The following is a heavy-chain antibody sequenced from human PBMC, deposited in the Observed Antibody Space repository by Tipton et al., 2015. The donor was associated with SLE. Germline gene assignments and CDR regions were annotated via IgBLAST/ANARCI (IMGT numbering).Heavy chain of an antibody. CDR1: GGSVSSGSYY. D-gene: IGHD6-13*01. CDR2: IYYSGST. J-gene: IGHJ2*01. CDR3: ARDPSSSWGGSRSFDL. Sequence: TLSLTCTVSGGSVSSGSYYWSWTRQPPGKGLQWIGYIYYSGSTNYNPSLKSRVTISVDTSKNQFSLKLSSVTAADTAVYYCARDPSSSWGGSRSFDLWGRGTLVTVSS. V-gene: IGHV4-61*01.